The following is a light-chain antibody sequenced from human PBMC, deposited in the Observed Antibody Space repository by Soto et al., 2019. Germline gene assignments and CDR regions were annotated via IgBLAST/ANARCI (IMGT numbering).Light chain of an antibody. J-gene: IGKJ4*01. CDR2: GAS. CDR3: QQSFITPPLT. V-gene: IGKV1-39*01. CDR1: QSISTY. Sequence: DIQMTQSPSSLSASIGDRITITCRASQSISTYLNWYQQKPAKAPRLLIYGASTLQNGVPSRFSGSGSATDYTLTISSLQPEDFATYYCQQSFITPPLTFGGGTKVEMK.